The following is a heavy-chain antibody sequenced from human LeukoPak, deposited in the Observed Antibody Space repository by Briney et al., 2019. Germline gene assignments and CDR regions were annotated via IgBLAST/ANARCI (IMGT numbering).Heavy chain of an antibody. J-gene: IGHJ3*02. D-gene: IGHD3-10*01. CDR1: GFTFSSYA. V-gene: IGHV3-30-3*01. CDR2: ISYDGSNK. CDR3: ARDGARESTLDI. Sequence: PGGSLRLSCAASGFTFSSYAMHWVRQAPGKGLEWVAVISYDGSNKYYADSVKGRFTISRDNSKNTLYLQMNSLRAEDTAVYYCARDGARESTLDIWGQGTMVTVSS.